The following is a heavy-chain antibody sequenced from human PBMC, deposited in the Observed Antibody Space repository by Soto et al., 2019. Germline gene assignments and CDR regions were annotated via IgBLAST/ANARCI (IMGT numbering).Heavy chain of an antibody. CDR1: GFTFSNYA. J-gene: IGHJ4*02. CDR2: ISGSGGST. D-gene: IGHD6-19*01. Sequence: EVQLLESGGGLVQPGGSLRLSCAAPGFTFSNYAMNWVRQAPGKGLEWVSVISGSGGSTYYADSVKGRFTISRDNSKNPLYLQRNSLGGEYTAVYYCARRSSGWYFDYWGQGPLVTVSS. CDR3: ARRSSGWYFDY. V-gene: IGHV3-23*01.